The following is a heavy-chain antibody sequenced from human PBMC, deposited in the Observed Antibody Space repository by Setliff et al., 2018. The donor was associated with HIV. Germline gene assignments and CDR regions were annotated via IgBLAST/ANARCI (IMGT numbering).Heavy chain of an antibody. CDR2: IVPIFGTA. J-gene: IGHJ3*02. CDR1: GGTFSSYA. V-gene: IGHV1-69*13. CDR3: ARSTYYYDSSGYYNAFDI. D-gene: IGHD3-22*01. Sequence: SVKVSCKASGGTFSSYAISWVRQAPGQGLEWMGGIVPIFGTANYAQRFQGRVTITADESTSTAYMELSSLRSEDTAVYYCARSTYYYDSSGYYNAFDIWGQGTMVTVSS.